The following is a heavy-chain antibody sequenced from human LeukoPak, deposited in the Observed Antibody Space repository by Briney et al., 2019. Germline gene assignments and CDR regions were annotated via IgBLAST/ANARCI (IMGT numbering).Heavy chain of an antibody. V-gene: IGHV1-46*01. CDR3: ARDSADGAFQH. Sequence: ASVKVSCKASGYTFTSYYMHWVRQAPGQGLEWMGIINPSGGSTSYAQKFQGRVTMTRDMSTSTVYMELSSLRSEDTAVYYCARDSADGAFQHWGQGTLVTVSS. CDR2: INPSGGST. J-gene: IGHJ1*01. D-gene: IGHD1-26*01. CDR1: GYTFTSYY.